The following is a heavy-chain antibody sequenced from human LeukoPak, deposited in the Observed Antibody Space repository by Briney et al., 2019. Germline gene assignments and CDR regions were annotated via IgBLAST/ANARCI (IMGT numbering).Heavy chain of an antibody. CDR2: ISGSGGST. V-gene: IGHV3-23*01. CDR1: GFTFSSYA. CDR3: AKVRMKLLWFGEYPLDFDY. D-gene: IGHD3-10*01. Sequence: GSLRLSCAASGFTFSSYAMSWVRQAPGKGLEWVSAISGSGGSTYYADSVKGRFTISRDNSKNTLYLQMNSLRAEDTAVYYCAKVRMKLLWFGEYPLDFDYWGQGTLVTVSS. J-gene: IGHJ4*02.